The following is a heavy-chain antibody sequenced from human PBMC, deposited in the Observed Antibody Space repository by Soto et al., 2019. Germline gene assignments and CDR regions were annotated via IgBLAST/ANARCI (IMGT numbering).Heavy chain of an antibody. Sequence: QVQLVQSGAEVKNPGSSVKVSCKASGGTFSIYTISWVRQAPGQGLEWMGGSANSAQKFQGRLTVTADESTSTVYLELSSLKSEDTAVYYCAREGPPDIAWFDPWGQGTLVSVSS. V-gene: IGHV1-69*01. CDR3: AREGPPDIAWFDP. D-gene: IGHD2-15*01. CDR1: GGTFSIYT. J-gene: IGHJ5*02. CDR2: SA.